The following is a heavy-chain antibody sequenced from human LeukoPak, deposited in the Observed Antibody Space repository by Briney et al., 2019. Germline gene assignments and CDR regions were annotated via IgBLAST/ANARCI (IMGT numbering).Heavy chain of an antibody. CDR3: ARDSSGWYGDAFDI. CDR1: GDSISSTSYY. Sequence: PSETLSLTCTVSGDSISSTSYYWGWIRQPPGKGLEWIGSIYYSGSTSYNPSLKSRVTISLDTSKNQFSLKLSSVTAADTAVYYCARDSSGWYGDAFDIWGQGTMVTVSS. D-gene: IGHD6-19*01. J-gene: IGHJ3*02. V-gene: IGHV4-39*07. CDR2: IYYSGST.